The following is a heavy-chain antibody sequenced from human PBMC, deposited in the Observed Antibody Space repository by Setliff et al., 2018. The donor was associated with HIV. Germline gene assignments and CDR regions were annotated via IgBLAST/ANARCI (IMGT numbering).Heavy chain of an antibody. CDR1: GGSISSYY. D-gene: IGHD3-22*01. CDR2: IFSSGST. V-gene: IGHV4-4*07. J-gene: IGHJ4*02. Sequence: SETLSLTCTVSGGSISSYYWSWIRQHAGKGLEWIGRIFSSGSTSYNSSLKSRVTMSVDTSKNQFSLRLTSVTAADTAVYYCARDPVITMMVGPKFYFDYWGQGILVTVSS. CDR3: ARDPVITMMVGPKFYFDY.